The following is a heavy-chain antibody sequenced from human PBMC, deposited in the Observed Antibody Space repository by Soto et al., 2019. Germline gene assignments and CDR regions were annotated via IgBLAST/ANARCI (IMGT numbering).Heavy chain of an antibody. D-gene: IGHD2-15*01. CDR1: GFTFSSYG. J-gene: IGHJ4*02. V-gene: IGHV3-30*18. CDR3: AKERCSGGSCYFHY. CDR2: ISYDGSNK. Sequence: GGSLRLSCAASGFTFSSYGMHWVRQAPGKGLEWVAVISYDGSNKYYADSVKGRFTISRDNSKNTLYLQMNSLRAEDTAVYYCAKERCSGGSCYFHYWGQGTLVTVSS.